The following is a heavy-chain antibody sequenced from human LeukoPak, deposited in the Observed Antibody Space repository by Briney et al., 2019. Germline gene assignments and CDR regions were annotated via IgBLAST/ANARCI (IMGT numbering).Heavy chain of an antibody. V-gene: IGHV3-21*01. D-gene: IGHD6-13*01. CDR2: ISSSSTYI. CDR1: GFTFSSHS. J-gene: IGHJ4*02. Sequence: GSLRLSCVASGFTFSSHSMNWVRQAPGKGLEWVSSISSSSTYIYYADSVKGRFTISRDNAKNSLSLQMNSLGAEDTAVYYCARVITDTNSWYGSDYWGQGMLVTVSS. CDR3: ARVITDTNSWYGSDY.